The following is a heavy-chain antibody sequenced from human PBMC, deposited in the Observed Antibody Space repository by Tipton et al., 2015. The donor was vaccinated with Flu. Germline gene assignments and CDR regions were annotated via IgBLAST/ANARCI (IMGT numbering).Heavy chain of an antibody. Sequence: PGLVKPSETLSLTCTVSGGSISSSSYYWGWIRQPPGKGLQWIGNIHRTGSTYYNPSLSSRVTISVDTSKNQFYLRLTSVTAADTAVYYCARRDYSNYVSEPRNWFDSWGQGTLVAVSS. D-gene: IGHD4-11*01. CDR1: GGSISSSSYY. CDR2: IHRTGST. CDR3: ARRDYSNYVSEPRNWFDS. J-gene: IGHJ5*01. V-gene: IGHV4-39*07.